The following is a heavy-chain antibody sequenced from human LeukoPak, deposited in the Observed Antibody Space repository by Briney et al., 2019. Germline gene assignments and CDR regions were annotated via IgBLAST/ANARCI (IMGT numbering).Heavy chain of an antibody. J-gene: IGHJ4*02. V-gene: IGHV3-30*04. CDR1: GFTFSSYA. D-gene: IGHD4/OR15-4a*01. CDR2: MSFDGSQT. CDR3: AGGDYGYALGAFDY. Sequence: PGGSLRLSCAAPGFTFSSYAMHWVRQAPGKGLEWVAVMSFDGSQTYYADFVKGRFTISRDNSKSTLYLQMNRLRAEDTAVYYCAGGDYGYALGAFDYWGQGALVTVSS.